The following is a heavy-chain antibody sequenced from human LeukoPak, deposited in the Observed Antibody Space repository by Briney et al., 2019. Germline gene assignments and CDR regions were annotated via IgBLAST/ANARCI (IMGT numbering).Heavy chain of an antibody. CDR3: ARGGGDYPFDY. J-gene: IGHJ4*02. CDR2: IYHSGST. Sequence: SQTLSLTCAVSGGSISSGGYSWSWIRQPPGKGLEWIGYIYHSGSTSYNPSLKSRVTISVDRSKNQFSLKLSSVTAADTAVYYRARGGGDYPFDYWGQGTLVTVSS. D-gene: IGHD4-17*01. CDR1: GGSISSGGYS. V-gene: IGHV4-30-2*01.